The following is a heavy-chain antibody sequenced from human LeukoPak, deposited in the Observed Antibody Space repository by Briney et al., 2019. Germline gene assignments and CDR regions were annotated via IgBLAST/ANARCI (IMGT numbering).Heavy chain of an antibody. CDR2: IIPIFGTV. CDR1: GGTFSIYA. Sequence: SVKVSCKASGGTFSIYAISWVRQAPGQGLEWMGGIIPIFGTVNYAQKFQGRVTITADESTSTAYMELSSLRSEDTAVYYCAREFGDSSGYYSPNFDYWGQGTLVTVSS. D-gene: IGHD3-22*01. CDR3: AREFGDSSGYYSPNFDY. V-gene: IGHV1-69*13. J-gene: IGHJ4*02.